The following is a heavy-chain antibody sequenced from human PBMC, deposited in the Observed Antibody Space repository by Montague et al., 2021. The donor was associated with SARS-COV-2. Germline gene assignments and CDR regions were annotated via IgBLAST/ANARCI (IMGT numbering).Heavy chain of an antibody. CDR3: VTPGKTAVAGQFDY. J-gene: IGHJ4*02. CDR1: GGSISSTNFY. V-gene: IGHV4-39*07. CDR2: IYEGDNS. Sequence: SETLSLTCAVSGGSISSTNFYWGRHRQSNGMGLDWIVYIYEGDNSYRNPSIKGRIAISLDTPNNPFSLKFTSLVVADTAIYYCVTPGKTAVAGQFDYWGPGTLVTVSS. D-gene: IGHD6-19*01.